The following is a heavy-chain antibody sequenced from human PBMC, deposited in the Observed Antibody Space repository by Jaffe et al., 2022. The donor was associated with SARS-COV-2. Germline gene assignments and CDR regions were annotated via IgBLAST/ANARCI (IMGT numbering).Heavy chain of an antibody. CDR2: IDWDGDK. D-gene: IGHD3-10*01. CDR1: GFSLTTRGMC. Sequence: QVTLRESGPALVKPTQTVTLTCTFSGFSLTTRGMCVSWIRQPPGKALEWLALIDWDGDKYYSKSLKTRLTVSKDTSKNQVVLRLTNMDPVDTATYYCARLKYGSVSYEELDYWGQGILVTVSS. CDR3: ARLKYGSVSYEELDY. J-gene: IGHJ4*02. V-gene: IGHV2-70*13.